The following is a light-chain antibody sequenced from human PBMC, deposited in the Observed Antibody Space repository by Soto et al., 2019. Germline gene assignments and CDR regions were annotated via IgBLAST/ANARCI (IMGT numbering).Light chain of an antibody. Sequence: TQSPSTLSASVGDRVTITCRASQSISRSLAWYQQKPGQAPRLLIYDASKRATGIPARFSGSGSGTNFTPTISSLEPEDFAVYYCQQRRSWQVTFGQGTRLEIK. CDR1: QSISRS. V-gene: IGKV3D-11*02. CDR3: QQRRSWQVT. J-gene: IGKJ5*01. CDR2: DAS.